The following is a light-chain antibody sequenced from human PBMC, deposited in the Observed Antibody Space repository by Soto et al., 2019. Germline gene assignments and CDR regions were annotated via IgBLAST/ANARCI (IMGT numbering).Light chain of an antibody. Sequence: EIVLTQSPGTLSLSPGERATLSCRASQRVNYIYLAWYRQKPGQAPRLLIYGASDRATGIPDRFSGSESGTDFTLTISRLEPEDFAVYYCHQYDMSPWTFGQGTKVEIK. J-gene: IGKJ1*01. CDR1: QRVNYIY. CDR2: GAS. V-gene: IGKV3-20*01. CDR3: HQYDMSPWT.